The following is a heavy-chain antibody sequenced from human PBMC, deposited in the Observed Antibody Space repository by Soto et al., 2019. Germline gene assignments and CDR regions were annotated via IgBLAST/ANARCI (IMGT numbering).Heavy chain of an antibody. Sequence: EVQLVESGGGLVQPGGSLRLSCAASGFTFSSYEMNWVRQAPGKGLEWVSYISSSGSTIYYADSVKGRFTISRDNAKNSWYLQMNSLRAEDTAVYYCARDSGLATIPKPFDYWGQGTLVTVSS. J-gene: IGHJ4*02. CDR2: ISSSGSTI. CDR3: ARDSGLATIPKPFDY. V-gene: IGHV3-48*03. CDR1: GFTFSSYE. D-gene: IGHD5-12*01.